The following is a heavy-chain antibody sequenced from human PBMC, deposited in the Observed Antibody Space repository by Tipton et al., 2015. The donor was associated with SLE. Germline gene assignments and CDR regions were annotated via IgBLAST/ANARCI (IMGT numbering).Heavy chain of an antibody. J-gene: IGHJ3*02. CDR3: ARGEMDVFDI. CDR2: IYYTGST. V-gene: IGHV4-39*07. Sequence: LRLSCTVSGDSISSNTYYWGWIRQTPGKGLEWIGSIYYTGSTYYNPSLKSRVTISLYTSANQFSLHLSSVTAADTALYYCARGEMDVFDIWGQGTVVSVSS. CDR1: GDSISSNTYY.